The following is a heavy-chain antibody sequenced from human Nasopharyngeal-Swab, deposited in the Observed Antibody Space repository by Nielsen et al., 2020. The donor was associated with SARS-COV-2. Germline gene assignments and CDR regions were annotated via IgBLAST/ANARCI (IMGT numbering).Heavy chain of an antibody. CDR2: ISHNGIT. V-gene: IGHV4-34*01. CDR1: GGSFSGFY. J-gene: IGHJ4*02. CDR3: ARGAYGDYLLYYFDY. D-gene: IGHD4-17*01. Sequence: SETLSLTCAVSGGSFSGFYWSWVRQPPGKGLEWIGEISHNGITGYNPSLESRVVMSVDTSQNHFSLRLNSVCAADTAVYYCARGAYGDYLLYYFDYWGQGTPVTVSS.